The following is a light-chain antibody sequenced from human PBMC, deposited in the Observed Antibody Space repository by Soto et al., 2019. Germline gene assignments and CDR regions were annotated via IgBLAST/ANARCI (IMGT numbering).Light chain of an antibody. J-gene: IGLJ3*02. CDR1: TSDLGDYNY. V-gene: IGLV2-14*01. CDR2: EVS. CDR3: SSYTSTNTLV. Sequence: QSVLTQPASVSGSPGQSITISCTGTTSDLGDYNYVSWYQQHPGKAPKLMIYEVSNRPSGVSNRFSGSKSDNTASLTISGLQTEDEADYYCSSYTSTNTLVFGGGTKLTVL.